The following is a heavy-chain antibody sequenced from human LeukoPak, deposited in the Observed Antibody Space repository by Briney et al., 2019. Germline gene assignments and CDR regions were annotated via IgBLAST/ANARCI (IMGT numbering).Heavy chain of an antibody. CDR3: ARVIDYYDSSGFTYYFDY. CDR2: ISAYNGNT. CDR1: GYTFTSYG. Sequence: GASVKVSCKASGYTFTSYGISWVRQAPGQGLEWMGWISAYNGNTNYAQKLQGRVTMTTNTSTSTAYMELRSLRSDDTAVYYCARVIDYYDSSGFTYYFDYWGQGTLVTVSS. J-gene: IGHJ4*02. V-gene: IGHV1-18*01. D-gene: IGHD3-22*01.